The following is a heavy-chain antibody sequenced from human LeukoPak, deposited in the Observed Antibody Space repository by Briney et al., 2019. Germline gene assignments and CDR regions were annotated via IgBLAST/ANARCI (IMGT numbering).Heavy chain of an antibody. D-gene: IGHD2-2*02. Sequence: ASVKVSCKASGYTFTGYYTHWVRQAPGQGLEWMGWINPNSGGTNYAQKFQGRVTMTRDTSISTAYMELSRLRSDDTAVYYWARSNPDIVVVPAAIGNAFDIWGQGTMVTVSS. CDR2: INPNSGGT. CDR3: ARSNPDIVVVPAAIGNAFDI. CDR1: GYTFTGYY. J-gene: IGHJ3*02. V-gene: IGHV1-2*02.